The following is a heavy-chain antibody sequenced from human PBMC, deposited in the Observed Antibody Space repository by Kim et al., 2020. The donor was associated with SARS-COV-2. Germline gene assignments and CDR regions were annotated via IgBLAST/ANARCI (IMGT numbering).Heavy chain of an antibody. D-gene: IGHD3-10*01. Sequence: NPSLRGRVTISVDTSKNQFSLELSSVTAADTAVYYCARSGPPFYFDYWGQGTLVTVSS. J-gene: IGHJ4*02. CDR3: ARSGPPFYFDY. V-gene: IGHV4-39*01.